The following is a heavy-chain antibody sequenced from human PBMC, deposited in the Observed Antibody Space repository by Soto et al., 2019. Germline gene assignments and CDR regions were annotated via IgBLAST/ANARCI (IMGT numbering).Heavy chain of an antibody. Sequence: QLQLQESGPGLVKPSETLSLTCTVSGGSISSSSYYWGWIRQPPGKGLEWIGSIYYSGSTYYNPSLKSRVTISVDTSKNQFALKLSSVTAADTAVYYCASQVFVAAGTGGAFDIWGQGTMVTVSS. D-gene: IGHD6-13*01. CDR2: IYYSGST. CDR3: ASQVFVAAGTGGAFDI. J-gene: IGHJ3*02. CDR1: GGSISSSSYY. V-gene: IGHV4-39*01.